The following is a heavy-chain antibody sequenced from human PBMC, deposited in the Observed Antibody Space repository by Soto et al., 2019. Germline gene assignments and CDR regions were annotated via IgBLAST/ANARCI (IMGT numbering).Heavy chain of an antibody. Sequence: GGSLRLSCAASGFTFTSYAMSWVRQAPGKGLEWVSAISAGGGTTYYADSVKGRFTISRDSSKNTLYLQMNSLRAEDTAVYYCAKNPPHDSWGQGTLVTVSS. J-gene: IGHJ4*02. CDR3: AKNPPHDS. CDR2: ISAGGGTT. CDR1: GFTFTSYA. V-gene: IGHV3-23*01.